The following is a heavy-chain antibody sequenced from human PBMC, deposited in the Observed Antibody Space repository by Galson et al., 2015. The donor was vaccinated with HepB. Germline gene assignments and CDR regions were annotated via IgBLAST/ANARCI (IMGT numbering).Heavy chain of an antibody. J-gene: IGHJ4*02. D-gene: IGHD5-24*01. CDR3: VKDLSLMTTNFGLHDH. V-gene: IGHV3-64D*09. CDR1: GFTFNSYA. CDR2: ISNNGGST. Sequence: SLRLSCAASGFTFNSYAMNWVRQAPGKGLEYVSAISNNGGSTYYADSVKGRFTISRDNSKNTLYLQMSSLRAEDTAVYYCVKDLSLMTTNFGLHDHWGQGTLVTVSS.